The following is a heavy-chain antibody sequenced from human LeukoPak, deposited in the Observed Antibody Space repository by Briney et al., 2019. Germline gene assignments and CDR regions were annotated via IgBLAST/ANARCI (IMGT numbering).Heavy chain of an antibody. CDR3: ARGVGSFGDDPRDALDI. CDR1: GGSISRYY. Sequence: SETLSLTRAVSGGSISRYYWSWIRQPAGKGLEWIGRIHSTGSTKYNPSLQSRVTMSVDTTKKQFSLKLTSVTAADTAVYFCARGVGSFGDDPRDALDIWGQGTMVTVSS. J-gene: IGHJ3*02. V-gene: IGHV4-4*07. CDR2: IHSTGST. D-gene: IGHD4-17*01.